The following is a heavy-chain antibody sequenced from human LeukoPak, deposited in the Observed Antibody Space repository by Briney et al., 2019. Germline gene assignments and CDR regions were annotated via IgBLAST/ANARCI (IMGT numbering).Heavy chain of an antibody. D-gene: IGHD6-19*01. CDR3: ARVGSSGWFANDAFDI. V-gene: IGHV4-39*07. J-gene: IGHJ3*02. CDR2: IYYSGST. CDR1: GGSISSSSYY. Sequence: PSETLSLTCTVSGGSISSSSYYWGWIRQPPGKGLEWIGSIYYSGSTYYNPSLKSRVTISVDTSKNQFSLKLSSTAGAATAVYYCARVGSSGWFANDAFDIWGQGTMVTVSS.